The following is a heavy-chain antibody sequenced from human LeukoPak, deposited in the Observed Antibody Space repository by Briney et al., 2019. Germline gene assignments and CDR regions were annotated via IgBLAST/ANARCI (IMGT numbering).Heavy chain of an antibody. CDR3: AREGSGQKGDY. CDR2: ISYDGSNK. V-gene: IGHV3-30-3*01. D-gene: IGHD2-15*01. J-gene: IGHJ4*02. CDR1: GFTFSSYV. Sequence: GGSLRLSCAASGFTFSSYVMHWVRQAPGKGLEWVAVISYDGSNKYYADSVKGRFTISRDNSKNTLYLQMDSLRAEDTAVYYCAREGSGQKGDYWGQGTLVTVSS.